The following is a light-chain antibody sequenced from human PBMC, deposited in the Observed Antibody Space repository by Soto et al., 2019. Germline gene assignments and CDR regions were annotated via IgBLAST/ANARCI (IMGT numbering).Light chain of an antibody. CDR1: QDIGKY. Sequence: DIQMTQSPSSLSASVGDRVTITCQARQDIGKYLNWYQQKPGKAPKLLIYDASNLETGVPSRFSGSGSGTDFSFTISSLQPEDIATYYCQQYDKLPFTFGPGTKVDTK. J-gene: IGKJ3*01. CDR2: DAS. CDR3: QQYDKLPFT. V-gene: IGKV1-33*01.